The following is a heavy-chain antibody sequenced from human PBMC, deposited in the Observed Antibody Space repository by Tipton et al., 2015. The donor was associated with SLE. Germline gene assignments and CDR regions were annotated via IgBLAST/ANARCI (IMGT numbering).Heavy chain of an antibody. CDR1: GGSVSSGSYY. Sequence: TLSLTCTVSGGSVSSGSYYWAWNRQPPGKGPEWIGTIYYSGSTYYYPSLKSRITISVDTSKNQFSLEVRSVTAADTAVYYCVRLRSKVLIDYWGQGTLVTVSS. CDR3: VRLRSKVLIDY. CDR2: IYYSGST. J-gene: IGHJ4*02. D-gene: IGHD2-8*01. V-gene: IGHV4-39*07.